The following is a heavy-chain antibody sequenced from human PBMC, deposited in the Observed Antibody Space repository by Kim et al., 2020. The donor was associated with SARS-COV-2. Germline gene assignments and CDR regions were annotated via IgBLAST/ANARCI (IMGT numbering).Heavy chain of an antibody. Sequence: GGSLRLSRAASGFTFSDYGMHWGRQAPGKGLEWVAVISYDGLYTYYADSVKGRFTISRDNSKTTLYLEMNSLRAEDTAVYFCAKLYGSRHSYSYFDYWG. CDR3: AKLYGSRHSYSYFDY. D-gene: IGHD3-10*01. CDR2: ISYDGLYT. J-gene: IGHJ4*01. CDR1: GFTFSDYG. V-gene: IGHV3-30*18.